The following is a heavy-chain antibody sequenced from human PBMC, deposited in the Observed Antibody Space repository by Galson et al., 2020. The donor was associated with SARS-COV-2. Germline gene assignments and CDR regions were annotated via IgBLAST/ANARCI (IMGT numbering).Heavy chain of an antibody. Sequence: SETLSLTFTLPGSSIISSSYYWCWIRQPPGKGLEWIWSIYDSGSTYYNPSLKSRVTISVATYKTQYSLKMSSVTAADTAVYYCARQGYSYGSYWGKGTLVTVSS. D-gene: IGHD5-18*01. V-gene: IGHV4-39*01. CDR1: GSSIISSSYY. J-gene: IGHJ4*02. CDR2: IYDSGST. CDR3: ARQGYSYGSY.